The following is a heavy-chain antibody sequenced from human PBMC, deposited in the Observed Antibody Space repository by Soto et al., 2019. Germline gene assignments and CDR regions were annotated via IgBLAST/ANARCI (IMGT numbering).Heavy chain of an antibody. Sequence: QVQLVQSGAEVKKPGASVKVSCKASGYTFTSYSISWVRQAPGQGLEWMGWISAYNGNTNYAQKLQGRVTMTTDTSTSTAYMELRSLRSDDTAVYYCARDIDHYPTGTTSFYYYYGMDVWGQGTTVTVSS. D-gene: IGHD1-1*01. CDR3: ARDIDHYPTGTTSFYYYYGMDV. CDR2: ISAYNGNT. J-gene: IGHJ6*02. CDR1: GYTFTSYS. V-gene: IGHV1-18*01.